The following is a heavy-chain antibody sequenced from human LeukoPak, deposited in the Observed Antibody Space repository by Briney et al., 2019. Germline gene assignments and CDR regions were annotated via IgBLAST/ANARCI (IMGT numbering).Heavy chain of an antibody. CDR1: GGSISSGSYY. Sequence: SETLSLTCTVSGGSISSGSYYWSWIRQPAGKGLEWIGRIYTSGSTNYNPSLKSRVTISVDTSKNQFSLKLSSVTAADTAVYYCARGPPRFDWGQGTLVTVSS. CDR2: IYTSGST. D-gene: IGHD3-16*01. CDR3: ARGPPRFD. V-gene: IGHV4-61*02. J-gene: IGHJ4*02.